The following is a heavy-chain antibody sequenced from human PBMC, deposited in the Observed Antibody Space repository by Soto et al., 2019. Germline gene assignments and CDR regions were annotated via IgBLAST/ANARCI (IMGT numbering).Heavy chain of an antibody. J-gene: IGHJ6*02. CDR3: AKDLNNWNENYYYYGMDV. Sequence: GGSLRLSCAASGFTFSSYAMSWVRQAPGKGLEWVSAISGSGGSTYYADSVKGRFTISRDNSKNTLYLQMNSLRAEDTAVYYCAKDLNNWNENYYYYGMDVWGQGTKVTVSS. V-gene: IGHV3-23*01. CDR2: ISGSGGST. D-gene: IGHD1-20*01. CDR1: GFTFSSYA.